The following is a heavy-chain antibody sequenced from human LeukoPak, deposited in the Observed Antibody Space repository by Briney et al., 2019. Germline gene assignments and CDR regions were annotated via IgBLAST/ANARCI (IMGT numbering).Heavy chain of an antibody. Sequence: ASVKVSCKASGGTFSSYAISWVRQAPGQGLEWMGGIIPIFGTANYAQKFQGRVTITADESTSTAYMELSSPRSEDTAVYYCARADPFHPFDSSSSDKDYWGQGTLVTVSS. CDR1: GGTFSSYA. CDR2: IIPIFGTA. V-gene: IGHV1-69*13. CDR3: ARADPFHPFDSSSSDKDY. D-gene: IGHD6-6*01. J-gene: IGHJ4*02.